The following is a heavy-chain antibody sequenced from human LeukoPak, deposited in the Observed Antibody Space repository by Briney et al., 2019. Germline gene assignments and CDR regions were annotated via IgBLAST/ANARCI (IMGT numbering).Heavy chain of an antibody. D-gene: IGHD1-26*01. CDR3: ARVYSGSYYYDY. J-gene: IGHJ4*02. V-gene: IGHV4-59*12. CDR2: IYHSGST. CDR1: GGSISTYY. Sequence: SETLSLTCSVSGGSISTYYWSWIRQPPGKGLEWIGYIYHSGSTNYNPSLKSRVTMSVDTSKNQLSLKLSSVTAADTAVYYCARVYSGSYYYDYWGQGTLVTVSS.